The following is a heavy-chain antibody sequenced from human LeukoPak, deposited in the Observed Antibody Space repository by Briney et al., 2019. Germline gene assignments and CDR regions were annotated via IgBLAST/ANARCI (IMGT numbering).Heavy chain of an antibody. D-gene: IGHD3-10*01. Sequence: GGSLRLSCAASGFTFSSYAMSWVRQAPGKGLEWVSAISGSGGSTYYADSVKGRFTISRDNSKNTLYLQMNSLRAEDTAVYYCAKDQNLYDHGEYDYWGQGTLVTVSS. J-gene: IGHJ4*02. CDR2: ISGSGGST. V-gene: IGHV3-23*01. CDR3: AKDQNLYDHGEYDY. CDR1: GFTFSSYA.